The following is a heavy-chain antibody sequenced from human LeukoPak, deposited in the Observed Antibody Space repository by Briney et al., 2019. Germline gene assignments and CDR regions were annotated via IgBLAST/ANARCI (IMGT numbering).Heavy chain of an antibody. Sequence: SQTLSLTCTVSGDSIRSGDYYWSWIRQPPGKGMEWIGYIYYSVTTYYNPSLKSRVTIEVDTSKNQFSLRLSSVTAADTAVYYCARVETSYYGSGTYEDWFDPWGQGTLVIVSS. D-gene: IGHD3-10*01. CDR2: IYYSVTT. CDR1: GDSIRSGDYY. J-gene: IGHJ5*02. V-gene: IGHV4-30-4*01. CDR3: ARVETSYYGSGTYEDWFDP.